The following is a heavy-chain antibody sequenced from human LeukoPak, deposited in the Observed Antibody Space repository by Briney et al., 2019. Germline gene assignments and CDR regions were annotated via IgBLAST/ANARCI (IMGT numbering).Heavy chain of an antibody. D-gene: IGHD5-24*01. CDR1: GGSISSGGYY. CDR3: ARGIRDGCNWYYFDY. CDR2: IYYSGST. J-gene: IGHJ4*02. Sequence: SQTLSLTCTVSGGSISSGGYYWSWIRQHPGKGLEWIGYIYYSGSTYYNPSLKSRVTISVDTSKNQFSLKLSSVTAADTAVYYCARGIRDGCNWYYFDYWGQGTLVTVSS. V-gene: IGHV4-31*03.